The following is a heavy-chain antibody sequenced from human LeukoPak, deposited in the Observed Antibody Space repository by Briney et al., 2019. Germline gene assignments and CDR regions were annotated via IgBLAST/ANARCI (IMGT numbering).Heavy chain of an antibody. CDR3: AREGGPPDY. D-gene: IGHD3-16*01. Sequence: SETLSLTCTVSGGSISSYYWSWIRQPPGKGLEWIGYIYYSGSTNYNPSLKSRVTISVDTSKNQFSLKLSSVTAADTAVYYCAREGGPPDYWGQGTLVTVSS. CDR2: IYYSGST. J-gene: IGHJ4*02. V-gene: IGHV4-59*12. CDR1: GGSISSYY.